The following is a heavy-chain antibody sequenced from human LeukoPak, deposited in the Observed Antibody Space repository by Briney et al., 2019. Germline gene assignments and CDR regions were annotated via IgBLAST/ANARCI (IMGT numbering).Heavy chain of an antibody. CDR1: GFSFSHFW. Sequence: GGSLRLSCAASGFSFSHFWMTWVRQAPGKGLEWVGNINPDGSKKTYVDSVKGRFIISRDNAKNSLYLQMNSLRVEDTAVYYCAKISDWGSLWHFDYWGLGTLVTVSS. CDR3: AKISDWGSLWHFDY. J-gene: IGHJ4*02. CDR2: INPDGSKK. V-gene: IGHV3-7*01. D-gene: IGHD7-27*01.